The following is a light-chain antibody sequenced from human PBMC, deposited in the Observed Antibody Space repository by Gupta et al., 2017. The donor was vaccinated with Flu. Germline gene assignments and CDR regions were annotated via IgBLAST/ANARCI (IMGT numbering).Light chain of an antibody. Sequence: EVVLTQPPGTLSLSPGDRATLSCSASQSLLNISLVWYQQKPDQAPRRLYSSTSDSATAIPDRCSGGWSGTAFTLTISILEPEYFALYFCQYAHSPPVTFGQGTRVEIK. CDR2: STS. CDR3: QYAHSPPVT. CDR1: QSLLNIS. J-gene: IGKJ1*01. V-gene: IGKV3-20*01.